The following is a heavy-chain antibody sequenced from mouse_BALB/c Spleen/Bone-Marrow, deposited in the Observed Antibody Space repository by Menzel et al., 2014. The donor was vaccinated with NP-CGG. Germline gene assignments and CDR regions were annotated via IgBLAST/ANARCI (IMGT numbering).Heavy chain of an antibody. V-gene: IGHV5-9-4*01. Sequence: EVMLVESGGGLVKPGGSLKLSCAASGFTISSYAMSWIRQSPEKRLEWVAEISSGGSYTYYPDTVTGRFTISRDNAKNTLYLEMSSLRSEDTAMYYCAREGAYWGQGTLVTVSA. J-gene: IGHJ3*01. CDR2: ISSGGSYT. CDR3: AREGAY. CDR1: GFTISSYA.